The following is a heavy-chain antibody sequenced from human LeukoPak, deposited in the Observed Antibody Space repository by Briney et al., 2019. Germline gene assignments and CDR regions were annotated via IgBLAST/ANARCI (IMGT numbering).Heavy chain of an antibody. CDR3: ARVGQAGYVGYPLDY. V-gene: IGHV3-30*04. CDR2: ISYDGSNK. CDR1: GFTFSSYA. Sequence: GRSLRLSCAASGFTFSSYAMHWVRQAPGKGLEWVAVISYDGSNKYYADSVKGRFTISRDNAKNTLYLQMNSLRAEDTAVFYCARVGQAGYVGYPLDYRGQGTLVTVSS. J-gene: IGHJ4*02. D-gene: IGHD5-12*01.